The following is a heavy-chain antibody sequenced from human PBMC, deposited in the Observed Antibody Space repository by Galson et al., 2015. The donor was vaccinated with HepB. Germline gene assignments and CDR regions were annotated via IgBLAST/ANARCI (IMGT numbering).Heavy chain of an antibody. Sequence: ETLSLTCTVSGGSVSNYNYYWAWIRQPPGKGLEWIGSIYYTGSAYYNPSLKSRVTVSVDTFKNHFSLSLTSVTAADTAIYYCARNGDSGDFVSWFDPWGQGTLVTVSS. D-gene: IGHD4-17*01. CDR3: ARNGDSGDFVSWFDP. V-gene: IGHV4-39*02. CDR2: IYYTGSA. CDR1: GGSVSNYNYY. J-gene: IGHJ5*02.